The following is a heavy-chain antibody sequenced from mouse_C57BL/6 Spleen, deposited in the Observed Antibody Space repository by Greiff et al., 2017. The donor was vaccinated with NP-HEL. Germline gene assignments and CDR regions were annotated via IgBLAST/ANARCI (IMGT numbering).Heavy chain of an antibody. J-gene: IGHJ4*01. CDR1: GFSLCTFGMG. D-gene: IGHD2-1*01. CDR3: ARMSGNYDYYAMDY. CDR2: IWWDDDK. V-gene: IGHV8-8*01. Sequence: QVTLKESGPGILQPSQTLSLTCSFSGFSLCTFGMGVGWIRQPSGKGLEWLAHIWWDDDKYYNPALKSRLTISKDTSKNQVFLKIANVDTADTATYYCARMSGNYDYYAMDYWGQGTSVTVSS.